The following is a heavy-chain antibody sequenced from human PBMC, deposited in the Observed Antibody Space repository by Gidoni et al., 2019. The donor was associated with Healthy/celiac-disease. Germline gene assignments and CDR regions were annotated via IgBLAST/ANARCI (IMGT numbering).Heavy chain of an antibody. CDR2: SISSSSYI. Sequence: EVQLVESGGGPVKPVGSLRLSCAASGFTFSSYSMHWVRQAPGKGLEWVSSSISSSSYIYNADSVKGRFTISRDNAKNSLYLQMNSLRAEDTAVYYGARDRLDYYDSSGYYYPDYWGQGTLVTVSS. D-gene: IGHD3-22*01. CDR3: ARDRLDYYDSSGYYYPDY. CDR1: GFTFSSYS. J-gene: IGHJ4*02. V-gene: IGHV3-21*01.